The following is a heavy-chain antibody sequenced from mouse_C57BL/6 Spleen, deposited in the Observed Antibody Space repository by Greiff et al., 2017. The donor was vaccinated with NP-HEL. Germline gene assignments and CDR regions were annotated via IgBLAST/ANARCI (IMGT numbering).Heavy chain of an antibody. CDR1: GYTFTSYW. Sequence: VQLQQSGAELVKPGASVKLSCKASGYTFTSYWMHWVKQRPGQGPEWVGMIHPNSGSTNYNEKFKRKATLTVDKSSSTAYMQLSSLTSEDSAVYYCARKMGAYYSNDWGQGTLVTVSA. D-gene: IGHD2-5*01. V-gene: IGHV1-64*01. J-gene: IGHJ3*01. CDR3: ARKMGAYYSND. CDR2: IHPNSGST.